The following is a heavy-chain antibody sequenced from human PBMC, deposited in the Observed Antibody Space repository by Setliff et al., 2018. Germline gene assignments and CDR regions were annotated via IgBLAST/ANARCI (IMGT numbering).Heavy chain of an antibody. V-gene: IGHV5-51*01. CDR1: GYSFTSYW. Sequence: GESLKISCKGSGYSFTSYWIGWVRQMPGKGLEWMGIIYPGDSDTRYSPSFQGQVTISADKSISTAYLQWSSLKASDTAMYYCASTLYYYDSSGYGTFDIWGQGTMVTVSS. CDR3: ASTLYYYDSSGYGTFDI. J-gene: IGHJ3*02. CDR2: IYPGDSDT. D-gene: IGHD3-22*01.